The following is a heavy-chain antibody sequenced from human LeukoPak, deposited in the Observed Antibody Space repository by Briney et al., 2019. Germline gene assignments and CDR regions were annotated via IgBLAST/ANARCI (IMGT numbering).Heavy chain of an antibody. D-gene: IGHD2-21*01. V-gene: IGHV3-30*18. CDR2: ISYDGSNK. J-gene: IGHJ6*02. CDR3: AKDRVFGFGMVV. Sequence: GSLRLSCAASGFTFSSYGMHWVRPAPGKGLEWVAVISYDGSNKYYADSVKGRFTISRDNSKNTLYLQMNSLRAEDTAVYYCAKDRVFGFGMVVWGQGTTVTVSS. CDR1: GFTFSSYG.